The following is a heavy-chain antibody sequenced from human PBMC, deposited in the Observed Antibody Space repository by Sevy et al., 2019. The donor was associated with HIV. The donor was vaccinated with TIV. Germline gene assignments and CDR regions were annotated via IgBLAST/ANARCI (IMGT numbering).Heavy chain of an antibody. J-gene: IGHJ6*02. CDR2: IIPIFGTA. Sequence: ASVKVSCKASGGTFSSYAISWVRQAPGQGLEWMGGIIPIFGTANSAQKFQGRVTITADESTSTAYMELSSLRSEDTAVYYCARDHTDIVVVVAATGYYYGMDVWGQGTTVTVSS. V-gene: IGHV1-69*13. CDR1: GGTFSSYA. CDR3: ARDHTDIVVVVAATGYYYGMDV. D-gene: IGHD2-15*01.